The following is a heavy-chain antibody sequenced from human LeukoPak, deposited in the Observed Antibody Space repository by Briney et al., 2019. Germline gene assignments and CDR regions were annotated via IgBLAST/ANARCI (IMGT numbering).Heavy chain of an antibody. CDR2: VNPNIGGT. J-gene: IGHJ5*02. CDR3: AREGVATIDTNWFDP. CDR1: GYTFTGYY. V-gene: IGHV1-2*02. Sequence: ASVKVSCKASGYTFTGYYMHWVRQAPGPGLEWMGWVNPNIGGTNYAQKFLGRVTMTRDTSISTAYMELSRLRSDDAAVYYCAREGVATIDTNWFDPWGQGTLVTVSS. D-gene: IGHD5-12*01.